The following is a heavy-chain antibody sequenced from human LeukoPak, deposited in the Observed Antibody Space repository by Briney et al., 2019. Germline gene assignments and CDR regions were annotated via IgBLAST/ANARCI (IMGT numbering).Heavy chain of an antibody. V-gene: IGHV3-23*01. CDR1: GFTFSSCD. J-gene: IGHJ4*02. Sequence: GGSLRLSCAASGFTFSSCDMNWVRQAPGKGPEWVSGISTSGAGTYYADSVKGRFAISRDNSKSTLYLQMNRLRVEDTAVYYYAKGIYDGSGHNIDYWGQGTLVTVSS. CDR2: ISTSGAGT. D-gene: IGHD3-22*01. CDR3: AKGIYDGSGHNIDY.